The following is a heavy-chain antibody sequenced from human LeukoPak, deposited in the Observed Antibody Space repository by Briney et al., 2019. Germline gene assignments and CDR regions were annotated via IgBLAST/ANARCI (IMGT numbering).Heavy chain of an antibody. CDR3: AKDLEYYYDSSGYWNWFDP. D-gene: IGHD3-22*01. CDR1: GFSLSNYW. J-gene: IGHJ5*02. Sequence: GGSLRLSCAASGFSLSNYWMNWVRQAPGKGLEWVANIKQDGSEKNYVDSVKGRFTISRDNSKNTLYLQMNSLRAEDTAVYYCAKDLEYYYDSSGYWNWFDPWGQGTLVTVSS. CDR2: IKQDGSEK. V-gene: IGHV3-7*03.